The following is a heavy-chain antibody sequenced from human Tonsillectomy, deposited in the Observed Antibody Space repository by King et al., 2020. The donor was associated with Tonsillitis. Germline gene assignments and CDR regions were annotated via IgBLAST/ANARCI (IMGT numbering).Heavy chain of an antibody. CDR1: GLTFSSYW. V-gene: IGHV3-7*03. CDR3: ARDVTFGGKY. Sequence: DVQLVESGGGLVQPGGSLRLSCAVSGLTFSSYWMSWVRQAPGKGLEWVANINQNGGEKYYVDSVKGRFTISRDNAKNSLYLQINSLRADDTAVYYCARDVTFGGKYWGPGTLVTVSS. J-gene: IGHJ4*02. CDR2: INQNGGEK. D-gene: IGHD4-23*01.